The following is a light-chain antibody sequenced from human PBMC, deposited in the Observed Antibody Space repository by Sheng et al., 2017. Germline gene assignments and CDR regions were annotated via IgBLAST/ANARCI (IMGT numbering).Light chain of an antibody. V-gene: IGKV3-15*01. CDR1: QSVSSN. Sequence: EIVMTQSPVTLSVSPGERATLSCRASQSVSSNLAWYQQKPGQAPRLLTKGASTRAAGIPARFSGSGSGTEFTLTISGLQSEDFAVYYCQQYNNWPLTFGGGTKVEIK. CDR3: QQYNNWPLT. J-gene: IGKJ4*01. CDR2: GAS.